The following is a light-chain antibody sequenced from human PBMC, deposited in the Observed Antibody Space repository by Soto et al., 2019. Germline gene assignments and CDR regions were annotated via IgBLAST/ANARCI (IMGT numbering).Light chain of an antibody. CDR3: CSYAGSSTSYVV. CDR2: EGS. CDR1: SSDVGSYNL. J-gene: IGLJ2*01. Sequence: QSALTQPASVSGSPGQSITISCTGTSSDVGSYNLVSWYQQHPGKAPKLMIYEGSKRPSGVSNCFSGSKSGNTASLTISGLQAEDEADYYCCSYAGSSTSYVVFGGGTKLTVL. V-gene: IGLV2-23*01.